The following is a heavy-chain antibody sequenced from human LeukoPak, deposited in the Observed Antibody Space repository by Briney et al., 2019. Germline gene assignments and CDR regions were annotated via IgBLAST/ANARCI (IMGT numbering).Heavy chain of an antibody. Sequence: GASVKVSCKASGYTFTEYYMHWVRQAPGQGLEWMGWIKPNSGGANYAEKFQGRVTMTRDTSISTAYMELSRLRYDDTALYYCARGQSLNDYWGQGTLVTASS. CDR2: IKPNSGGA. CDR1: GYTFTEYY. J-gene: IGHJ4*02. V-gene: IGHV1-2*02. CDR3: ARGQSLNDY.